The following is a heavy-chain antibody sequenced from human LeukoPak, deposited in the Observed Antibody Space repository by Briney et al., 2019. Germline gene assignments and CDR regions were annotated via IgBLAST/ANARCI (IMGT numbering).Heavy chain of an antibody. CDR1: GGSISSNYH. CDR2: IYYSGNT. D-gene: IGHD6-13*01. Sequence: SETLSLTCTVSGGSISSNYHWGWIRQPPGKGLEWIASIYYSGNTYYNPSLKSRVTISVDTSSNQFSLKVSSVTAADTAVYYCARLGIAATGPAVWGQGTMVSVSS. CDR3: ARLGIAATGPAV. V-gene: IGHV4-39*01. J-gene: IGHJ3*01.